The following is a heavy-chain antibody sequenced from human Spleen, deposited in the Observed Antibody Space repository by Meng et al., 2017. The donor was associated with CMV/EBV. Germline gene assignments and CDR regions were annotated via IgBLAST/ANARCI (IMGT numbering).Heavy chain of an antibody. D-gene: IGHD5-12*01. V-gene: IGHV3-48*03. J-gene: IGHJ4*02. CDR2: ISGSARTT. CDR3: ARVGSGYDGGGLDY. Sequence: GESLKISCVASGFTFNYYEMNWVRQAPGKGLEWISYISGSARTTYYADSIKGRFTISRDNAKKSLYLQMNSLRAEDTAVYYCARVGSGYDGGGLDYWGQGTLVTVSS. CDR1: GFTFNYYE.